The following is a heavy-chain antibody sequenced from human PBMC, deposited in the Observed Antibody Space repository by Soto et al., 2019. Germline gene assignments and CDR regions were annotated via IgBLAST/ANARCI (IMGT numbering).Heavy chain of an antibody. CDR2: IYPSGGT. CDR1: GGSISSYY. CDR3: ARAKGITMIVDSFDI. Sequence: SETLSLTCTVSGGSISSYYWSWIRQPAGKGLEWIGRIYPSGGTNYNPSLKSRVTMSVDTSKKRFSLRLSSVTAADTAVYYCARAKGITMIVDSFDIWGQGTMVTVSS. D-gene: IGHD3-22*01. V-gene: IGHV4-4*07. J-gene: IGHJ3*02.